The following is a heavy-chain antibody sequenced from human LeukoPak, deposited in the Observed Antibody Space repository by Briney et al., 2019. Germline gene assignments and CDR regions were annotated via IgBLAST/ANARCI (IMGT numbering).Heavy chain of an antibody. V-gene: IGHV4-59*01. D-gene: IGHD6-19*01. CDR2: IYYSGST. CDR3: ARDGGYSSGWLSEYYFDY. CDR1: GGSISSYY. Sequence: PSETLSLTCTVSGGSISSYYWSWIRQPPGKGLEWIGYIYYSGSTNYNPSLKSRVTISVDTSKNQFSLKLSSVTAADTAVYYCARDGGYSSGWLSEYYFDYWGQGTLVTVSS. J-gene: IGHJ4*02.